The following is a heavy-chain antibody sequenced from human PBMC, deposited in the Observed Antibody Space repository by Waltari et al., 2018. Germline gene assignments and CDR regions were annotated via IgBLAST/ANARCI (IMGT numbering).Heavy chain of an antibody. J-gene: IGHJ6*02. D-gene: IGHD6-13*01. CDR1: GFTYSNHW. CDR3: ARLAPKTYRSPVPGRDYYYGLDV. Sequence: EEQLVESGGGLVQPGDSLRLSCAASGFTYSNHWLHWVRQGSGEGLVWVSRINGDGSTSNYADSVKGRFTISRDNTKKTLYLQMKRLRVEDTAVYYCARLAPKTYRSPVPGRDYYYGLDVWGQGTTVTVSS. CDR2: INGDGSTS. V-gene: IGHV3-74*01.